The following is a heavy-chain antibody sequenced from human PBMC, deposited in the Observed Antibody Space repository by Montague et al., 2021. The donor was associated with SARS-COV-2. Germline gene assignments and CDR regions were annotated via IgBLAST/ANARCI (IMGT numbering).Heavy chain of an antibody. CDR2: ISAYNGNT. CDR3: ARCAVVVITTCDAFDI. D-gene: IGHD3-22*01. CDR1: GYTFTSYG. Sequence: SVKVSCKASGYTFTSYGISLLRQAPVQGLEWMGWISAYNGNTNYSQKLQGRVTMTTDTSTSTAYMELRSLRSDDTAVYYCARCAVVVITTCDAFDIWGQGTMVTVSS. J-gene: IGHJ3*02. V-gene: IGHV1-18*01.